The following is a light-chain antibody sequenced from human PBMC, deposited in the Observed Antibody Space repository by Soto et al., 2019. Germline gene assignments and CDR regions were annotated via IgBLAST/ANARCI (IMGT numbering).Light chain of an antibody. CDR1: QSISSW. J-gene: IGKJ4*01. V-gene: IGKV1-5*03. CDR2: KAS. Sequence: DSQMTQYPSTLSASVGDRVTITCRASQSISSWLAWYQQKLGKAPKLLISKASTLQSGVPPRFSGSGSGTEFTLTISSLQPDDFATYYCQQYESYPMTFGGGTKVEIK. CDR3: QQYESYPMT.